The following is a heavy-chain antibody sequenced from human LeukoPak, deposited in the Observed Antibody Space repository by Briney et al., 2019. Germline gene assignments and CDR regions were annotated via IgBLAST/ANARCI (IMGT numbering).Heavy chain of an antibody. Sequence: SETLSLTCTVSGGSISSYYWSWIRQPPGKGLEYIGYIYYSGYTNYNPSLKSRVTISVDTSKNQFSLKLSSVTAADTAVYYCAREGWQWLVHAFDIWGQGTMVTVSS. CDR3: AREGWQWLVHAFDI. D-gene: IGHD6-19*01. CDR1: GGSISSYY. CDR2: IYYSGYT. V-gene: IGHV4-59*12. J-gene: IGHJ3*02.